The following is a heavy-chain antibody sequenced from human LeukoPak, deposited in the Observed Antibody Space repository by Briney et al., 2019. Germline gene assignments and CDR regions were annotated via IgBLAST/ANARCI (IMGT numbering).Heavy chain of an antibody. V-gene: IGHV3-66*02. CDR1: GFTVSSNY. CDR2: TYSGGSP. Sequence: GGSLRLSCAASGFTVSSNYMSWVRQAPGKGLEWVSVTYSGGSPYYADSVKGRFTFSRDNSKNTPYLQMNSLRAEDTAVYYCARPQLGISDAFDIWGQGTMVTVSS. CDR3: ARPQLGISDAFDI. D-gene: IGHD7-27*01. J-gene: IGHJ3*02.